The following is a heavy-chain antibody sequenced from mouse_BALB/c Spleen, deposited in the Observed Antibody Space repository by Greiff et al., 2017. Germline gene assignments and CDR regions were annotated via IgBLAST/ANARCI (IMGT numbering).Heavy chain of an antibody. J-gene: IGHJ3*01. D-gene: IGHD2-10*02. CDR3: NAGYGKGEGFAY. Sequence: EVQLKESGAELVRSGASVKLSCTASGFNIKDYYMHWVKQRPEQGLEWIGWIDPENGDTEYAPKFQGKATMTADTSSNTAYLQLSSLTSEDTAVYYCNAGYGKGEGFAYWGQGTLVTVSA. CDR1: GFNIKDYY. CDR2: IDPENGDT. V-gene: IGHV14-4*02.